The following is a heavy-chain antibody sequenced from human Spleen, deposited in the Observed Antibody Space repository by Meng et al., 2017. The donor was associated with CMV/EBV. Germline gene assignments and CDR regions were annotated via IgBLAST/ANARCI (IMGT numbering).Heavy chain of an antibody. CDR1: GGSISSYY. CDR2: IYYSGST. D-gene: IGHD3-10*01. V-gene: IGHV4-59*01. CDR3: ARFVGAAVRGGYGMDV. J-gene: IGHJ6*02. Sequence: SETLSLTCTVSGGSISSYYWSWIRQPPGKGLEWIGYIYYSGSTNYNPSLKSRVTISVDMSKNQFSLKLSSVTAADTAVYYCARFVGAAVRGGYGMDVWGQGTTVTVSS.